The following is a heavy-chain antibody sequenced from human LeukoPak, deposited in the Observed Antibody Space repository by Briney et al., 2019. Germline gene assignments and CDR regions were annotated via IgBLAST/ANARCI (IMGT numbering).Heavy chain of an antibody. CDR1: GFTFSSYA. CDR2: ISGSGGST. D-gene: IGHD6-13*01. J-gene: IGHJ4*02. Sequence: PGGSLRLSCAASGFTFSSYAMSWVRQAPGKGLEWVSAISGSGGSTYYADSVKGRFTISRDNSKNTPYLQMNSLRAEDTAVYYCAKVIVAAAGLYYFDYWGQGTLVTVSS. V-gene: IGHV3-23*01. CDR3: AKVIVAAAGLYYFDY.